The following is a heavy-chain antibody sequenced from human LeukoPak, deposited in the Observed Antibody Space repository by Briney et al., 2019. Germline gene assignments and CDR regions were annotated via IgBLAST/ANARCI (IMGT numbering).Heavy chain of an antibody. CDR1: GFTFSSYE. J-gene: IGHJ1*01. D-gene: IGHD3-22*01. V-gene: IGHV3-48*03. Sequence: GGSLRLSCTASGFTFSSYEMNWVRQAPGKGLEWVSYLSSSGSTIYYADSVKGRFTISRDNAKKSLYLQMNSLRAEDTAVYYCARDSNYYDSSGYEAYFQHWGQGTLVTVSS. CDR2: LSSSGSTI. CDR3: ARDSNYYDSSGYEAYFQH.